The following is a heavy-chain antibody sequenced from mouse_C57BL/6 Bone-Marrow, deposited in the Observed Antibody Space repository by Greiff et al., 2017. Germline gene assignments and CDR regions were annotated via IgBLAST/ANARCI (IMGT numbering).Heavy chain of an antibody. V-gene: IGHV1-64*01. CDR3: ARPLDY. J-gene: IGHJ2*01. CDR2: IHPNSGST. CDR1: GYTFTSYW. Sequence: VQLQQPGAELVKPGASVKLSCKASGYTFTSYWMHWVKQRPGQGLAWIGMIHPNSGSTNYNEKLKSKATLTVVKSSSTAYMQLSSLTSEDSAVYYCARPLDYWGQGTTLTVSS.